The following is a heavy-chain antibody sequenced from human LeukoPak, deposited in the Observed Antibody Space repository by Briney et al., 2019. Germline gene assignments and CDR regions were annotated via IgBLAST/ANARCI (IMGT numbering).Heavy chain of an antibody. CDR1: GYTFTSFA. D-gene: IGHD6-6*01. CDR3: ARVSSIAARPGGFDY. Sequence: GASVKVSCRAFGYTFTSFALHWVRQAPGQGLEWMGIINPSGGSTSYAQKFQGRVTMTRDTSTSTVYMELSSLRSEDTAVYYCARVSSIAARPGGFDYWGQGTLVTVSS. CDR2: INPSGGST. V-gene: IGHV1-46*01. J-gene: IGHJ4*02.